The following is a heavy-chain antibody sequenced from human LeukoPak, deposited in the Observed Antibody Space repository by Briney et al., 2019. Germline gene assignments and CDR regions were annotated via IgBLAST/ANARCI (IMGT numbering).Heavy chain of an antibody. J-gene: IGHJ4*02. D-gene: IGHD6-13*01. CDR1: GGSISSGSYY. V-gene: IGHV4-61*02. Sequence: SETLSLTCTVSGGSISSGSYYWSWIRQPAGKGLEWIGRVYTSGSTNYNPSLKSRVTISVVTSKNQFSLNPSSVTAADTAVYYCARAFIAAAGPFDYWGQGTLVTVSS. CDR2: VYTSGST. CDR3: ARAFIAAAGPFDY.